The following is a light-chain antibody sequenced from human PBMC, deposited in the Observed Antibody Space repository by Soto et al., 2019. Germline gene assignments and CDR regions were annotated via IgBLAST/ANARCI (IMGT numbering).Light chain of an antibody. CDR2: DAS. Sequence: EIELTQSPATLSLSPGKRATLSCRASQNINNWLAWYQQKPGQTPRLLIYDASTRATDIPARFSGSGSGTDFTLTISGLEPEDFAVYYCQQRVTWPGTFGGGTKVEIK. J-gene: IGKJ4*01. CDR1: QNINNW. CDR3: QQRVTWPGT. V-gene: IGKV3-11*01.